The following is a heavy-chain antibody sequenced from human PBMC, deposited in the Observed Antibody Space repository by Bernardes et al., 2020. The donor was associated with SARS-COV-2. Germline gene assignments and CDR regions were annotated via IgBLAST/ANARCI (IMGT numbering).Heavy chain of an antibody. D-gene: IGHD2-2*01. CDR1: GGSISSYY. CDR3: ARVVSSSSRSGSQYYHYMDV. Sequence: SETLSLTCTVSGGSISSYYWGWIRQPPGKGLEWLGYIYYNGSPNYNPSLKSRVTISVDTSKNRFSLKVSSVTAADTAVYYCARVVSSSSRSGSQYYHYMDVWGRGTTVTVSS. J-gene: IGHJ6*03. CDR2: IYYNGSP. V-gene: IGHV4-59*01.